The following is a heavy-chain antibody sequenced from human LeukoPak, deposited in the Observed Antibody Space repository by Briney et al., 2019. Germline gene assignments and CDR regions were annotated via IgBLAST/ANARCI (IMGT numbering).Heavy chain of an antibody. CDR1: GFTLSAYS. D-gene: IGHD3-22*01. CDR3: ARDHHESRGYYFVDY. J-gene: IGHJ4*02. V-gene: IGHV3-48*04. Sequence: TGGSLRLSCAASGFTLSAYSMNWVRQAPGKGLEWVSYISGGGSTIYYADSVKGQFTISRDNAKNSLYLQMNSLRADDTAVYYCARDHHESRGYYFVDYWGQGTLVTVSS. CDR2: ISGGGSTI.